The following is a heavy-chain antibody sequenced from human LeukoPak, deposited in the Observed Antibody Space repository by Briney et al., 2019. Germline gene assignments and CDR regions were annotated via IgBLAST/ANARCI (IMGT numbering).Heavy chain of an antibody. CDR3: AKDMGKAAAGTAPDY. CDR1: GFTFDDYA. Sequence: GSLRLFCAASGFTFDDYAMHWVRQAPGKGLEWVSLISGDGGSTYYADSVKGRFTISRDNSKNSLYMQMNSLRTEDTALYYCAKDMGKAAAGTAPDYWGQETLVTVSS. V-gene: IGHV3-43*02. J-gene: IGHJ4*02. CDR2: ISGDGGST. D-gene: IGHD6-13*01.